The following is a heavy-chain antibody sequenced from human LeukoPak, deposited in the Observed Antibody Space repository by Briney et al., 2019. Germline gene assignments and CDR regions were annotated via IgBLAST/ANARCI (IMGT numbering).Heavy chain of an antibody. Sequence: GGSLRLSCAASGFTVSNNYMTWVRQAPGKGLEWVSVFYSGGSTYYADSVKGRFTISRDNSKNTLYLQMNSLRAEDTAVYYCAKATRGYSYFDYWGQGTLVTVSS. CDR3: AKATRGYSYFDY. V-gene: IGHV3-53*01. CDR2: FYSGGST. CDR1: GFTVSNNY. D-gene: IGHD5-18*01. J-gene: IGHJ4*02.